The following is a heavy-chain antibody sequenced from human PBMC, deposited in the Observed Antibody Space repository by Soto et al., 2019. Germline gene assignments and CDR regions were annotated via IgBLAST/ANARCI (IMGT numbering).Heavy chain of an antibody. D-gene: IGHD6-13*01. CDR3: ARLQAAAGDNDLTFDY. J-gene: IGHJ4*02. CDR2: IDPGDSYT. V-gene: IGHV5-10-1*01. CDR1: CYGCMSIS. Sequence: SLNIFCRASCYGCMSISISAVRLKNRKGLEWMGRIDPGDSYTNYSPSFQGHVTISADKSISTAYLQWSSLKASDTAMYYCARLQAAAGDNDLTFDYWGQGTLVTVSS.